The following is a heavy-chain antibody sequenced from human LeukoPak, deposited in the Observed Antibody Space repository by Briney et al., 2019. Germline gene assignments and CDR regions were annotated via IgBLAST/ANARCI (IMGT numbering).Heavy chain of an antibody. Sequence: GGSLRLSCAASGFTFSSYAMHWVRQAPGKGLEWVAVISYDGSNKYYADSVKGRFTISRDNSKNTLYLQMNSLRAEDTAVYYCASSGDFWSGYSDYWGQGTLVTVSS. CDR1: GFTFSSYA. CDR3: ASSGDFWSGYSDY. CDR2: ISYDGSNK. V-gene: IGHV3-30-3*01. D-gene: IGHD3-3*01. J-gene: IGHJ4*02.